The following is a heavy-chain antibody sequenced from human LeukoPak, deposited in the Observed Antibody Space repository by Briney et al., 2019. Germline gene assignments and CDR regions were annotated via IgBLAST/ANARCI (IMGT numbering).Heavy chain of an antibody. Sequence: GGSLRLSCAASGFNFGNYAMHWVRQAPGKGLEWVSLIPSGGFYEYYADSMKGRFTISRDDSGNTLYLQLNSLRPEDTAVYYCARDSTYYYESGSSGPHYFDNWGQGTLVTVSS. CDR2: IPSGGFYE. CDR1: GFNFGNYA. J-gene: IGHJ4*02. D-gene: IGHD3-10*01. V-gene: IGHV3-30-3*01. CDR3: ARDSTYYYESGSSGPHYFDN.